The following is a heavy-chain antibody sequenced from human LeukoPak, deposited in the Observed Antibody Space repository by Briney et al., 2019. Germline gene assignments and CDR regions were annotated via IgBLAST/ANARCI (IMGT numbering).Heavy chain of an antibody. D-gene: IGHD3-10*01. Sequence: PSETLSLTCAVYGGSFSGYYWSWIRQPPGKGLEWIGEINHSGSTSYNPSLKSRVTISVDTSKNQFSLKLSSVTAADTAVYYCAREFSGSAFDYWGQGTLVTVSS. CDR1: GGSFSGYY. J-gene: IGHJ4*02. V-gene: IGHV4-34*01. CDR3: AREFSGSAFDY. CDR2: INHSGST.